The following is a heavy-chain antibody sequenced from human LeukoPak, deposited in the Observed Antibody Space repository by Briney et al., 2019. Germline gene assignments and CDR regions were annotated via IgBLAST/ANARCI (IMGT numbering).Heavy chain of an antibody. Sequence: SETLSLTCTVSGGSISSYYWSWIRQPAGKGLEWIGRIYTSGSTNYNPSLKSRVTISVDTSKNQFSLKLSSVTAADTAVYYCARAQGLDGYNSDYYYYMDVWGKGTTVTVSS. V-gene: IGHV4-4*07. CDR3: ARAQGLDGYNSDYYYYMDV. CDR2: IYTSGST. J-gene: IGHJ6*03. CDR1: GGSISSYY. D-gene: IGHD5-24*01.